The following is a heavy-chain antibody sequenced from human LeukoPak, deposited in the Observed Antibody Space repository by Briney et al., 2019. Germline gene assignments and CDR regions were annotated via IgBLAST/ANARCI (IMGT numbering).Heavy chain of an antibody. V-gene: IGHV3-23*01. CDR3: AKVVRPSSISIVVVPAGLDY. Sequence: TLTLSCAASGFTFSSYAMSWVCQAPGKGLEWVSAISGSGGSTYYADSVKGRFTISRDNSMNTLYLQMNSLRAEDTAVYYCAKVVRPSSISIVVVPAGLDYWGQGTLVTVSS. D-gene: IGHD2-2*01. CDR1: GFTFSSYA. CDR2: ISGSGGST. J-gene: IGHJ4*02.